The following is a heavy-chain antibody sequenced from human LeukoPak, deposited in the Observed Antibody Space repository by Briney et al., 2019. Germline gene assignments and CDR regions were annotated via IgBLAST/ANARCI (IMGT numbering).Heavy chain of an antibody. J-gene: IGHJ4*02. D-gene: IGHD6-19*01. CDR3: ARRLETASGWYSNFDY. CDR2: INHSGST. CDR1: GGSFSGSY. V-gene: IGHV4-34*01. Sequence: SETLSLTCAVYGGSFSGSYWSWIRQPPGKGLEWIEEINHSGSTNYNPSLKSRVAISVDTSKNQFSLKLSSVTAADTAVYYCARRLETASGWYSNFDYWGQGTLVTVSS.